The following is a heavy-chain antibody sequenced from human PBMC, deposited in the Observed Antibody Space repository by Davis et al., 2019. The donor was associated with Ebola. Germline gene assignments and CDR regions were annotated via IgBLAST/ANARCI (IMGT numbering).Heavy chain of an antibody. Sequence: GESLKISCKGSGYSFTNHWIAWVRQMPGKGLEWMGIIYPGDSDTRYSPSFQGQVSISVDTSITTAYLQWSSLKASDTAVYFCARRGETGMFRRGVFDVWGQGTVVTVSS. D-gene: IGHD3-10*01. CDR2: IYPGDSDT. CDR1: GYSFTNHW. V-gene: IGHV5-51*01. J-gene: IGHJ3*01. CDR3: ARRGETGMFRRGVFDV.